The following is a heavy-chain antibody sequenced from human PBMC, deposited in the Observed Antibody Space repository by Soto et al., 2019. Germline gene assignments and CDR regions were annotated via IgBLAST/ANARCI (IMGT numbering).Heavy chain of an antibody. CDR1: GFTVSSNY. D-gene: IGHD3-10*01. V-gene: IGHV3-53*01. Sequence: GGSLRLSCAASGFTVSSNYMTWVRQAPGKGLEWVSVIYSGGSTYYADSVKGRFTISRDNSKNTLYLQMNSLRAEDTAVYYCARSIYGSCDNPAYSSDRWGQGPLVTLSS. J-gene: IGHJ5*02. CDR2: IYSGGST. CDR3: ARSIYGSCDNPAYSSDR.